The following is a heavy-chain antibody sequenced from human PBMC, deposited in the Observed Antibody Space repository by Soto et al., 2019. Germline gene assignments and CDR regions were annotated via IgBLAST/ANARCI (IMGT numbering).Heavy chain of an antibody. V-gene: IGHV1-18*01. CDR2: ISAYNGNT. Sequence: QVQLVQSGAEVKKPGASVKVSCKASGYTFTSYGISWVRQAPGQGLEWMGWISAYNGNTNYAQKLQGRVTMTTXXXXXXXXXXXXXXXXXXXAVYYCARVVVYATPYYYYYYMDVWGKGTTVTVSS. J-gene: IGHJ6*03. D-gene: IGHD2-8*02. CDR3: ARVVVYATPYYYYYYMDV. CDR1: GYTFTSYG.